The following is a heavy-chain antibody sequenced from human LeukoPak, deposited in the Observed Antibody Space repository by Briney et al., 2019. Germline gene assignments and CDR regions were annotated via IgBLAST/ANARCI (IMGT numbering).Heavy chain of an antibody. CDR2: INHSGST. CDR1: GFTFSSYS. Sequence: PGGSLRLSCAASGFTFSSYSMNWVRQPPGKGLEWIGEINHSGSTNYNPSLKSRVTISVDTSKNQFSLKLSSVTAADTAVYYCASSIVVVTAIDYWGQGTLVTVSS. J-gene: IGHJ4*02. CDR3: ASSIVVVTAIDY. D-gene: IGHD2-21*02. V-gene: IGHV4-34*01.